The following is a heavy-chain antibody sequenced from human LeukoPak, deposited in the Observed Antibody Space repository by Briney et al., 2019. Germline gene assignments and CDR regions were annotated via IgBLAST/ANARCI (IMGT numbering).Heavy chain of an antibody. CDR2: ISAYNGNT. V-gene: IGHV1-18*01. D-gene: IGHD6-19*01. CDR1: GYTFTSYG. Sequence: ASVKVSCKASGYTFTSYGISWVRQAPGQGLEWMGWISAYNGNTNYAQKLQGRVTMTTDTSTSTAYMELRSLRSDDTAVYYCARGDSSGRSPVFVNYWGQGTLVTVSS. CDR3: ARGDSSGRSPVFVNY. J-gene: IGHJ4*02.